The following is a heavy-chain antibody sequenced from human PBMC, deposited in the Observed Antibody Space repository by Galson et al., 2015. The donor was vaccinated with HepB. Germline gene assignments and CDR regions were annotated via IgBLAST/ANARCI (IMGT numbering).Heavy chain of an antibody. Sequence: SLRLSCAASGFTFSRCDMHWVRQAPGKGLEWVAVISYDGRNKYYGDSVKGRFTISRDNSKNTLYLQMNSLRAEDTAVYYCAKDLQGGMMATIVDYYYGMDVWGQGTTVTVSS. CDR3: AKDLQGGMMATIVDYYYGMDV. J-gene: IGHJ6*02. CDR2: ISYDGRNK. D-gene: IGHD5-24*01. CDR1: GFTFSRCD. V-gene: IGHV3-30*18.